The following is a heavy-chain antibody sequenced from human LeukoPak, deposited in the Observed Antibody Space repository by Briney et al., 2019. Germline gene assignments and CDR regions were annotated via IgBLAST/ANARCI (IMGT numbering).Heavy chain of an antibody. CDR2: INWNGGST. Sequence: GGSLRLSCAASGFTFDDYGMSWVRQAPGKGLEWVSGINWNGGSTGYADSVKGRFTISRDNAKNSLYLQMISLRAEDTALYYCARRGSGAGSYYYSDYWGQGTLVTVSS. CDR3: ARRGSGAGSYYYSDY. D-gene: IGHD3-10*01. CDR1: GFTFDDYG. V-gene: IGHV3-20*04. J-gene: IGHJ4*02.